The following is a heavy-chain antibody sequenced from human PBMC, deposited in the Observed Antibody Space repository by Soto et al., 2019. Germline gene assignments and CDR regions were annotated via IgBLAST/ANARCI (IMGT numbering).Heavy chain of an antibody. V-gene: IGHV4-61*08. CDR3: AREGYNFGPFDY. CDR2: IYYSGTT. D-gene: IGHD5-18*01. J-gene: IGHJ4*02. Sequence: SETLSLTCAVSGDSISSGGYSWNWIRQAPGKGLEWIASIYYSGTTNYNPSLKSRVTISIDTSKNQFSLKFNSVTAADRAVYYCAREGYNFGPFDYWGQGALVTVSS. CDR1: GDSISSGGYS.